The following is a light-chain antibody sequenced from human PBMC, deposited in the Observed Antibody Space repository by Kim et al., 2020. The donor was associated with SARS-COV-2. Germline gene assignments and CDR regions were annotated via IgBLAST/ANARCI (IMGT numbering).Light chain of an antibody. Sequence: AVGQTVRITCQGDSLRTHYANWYHQKPGQSPVLVIYGEKSRPSGIPDRFSGSSSGNTASLTITGAQAEDEADYYCNSWDSSGNHLLFGGGTQLTVL. J-gene: IGLJ2*01. V-gene: IGLV3-19*01. CDR2: GEK. CDR3: NSWDSSGNHLL. CDR1: SLRTHY.